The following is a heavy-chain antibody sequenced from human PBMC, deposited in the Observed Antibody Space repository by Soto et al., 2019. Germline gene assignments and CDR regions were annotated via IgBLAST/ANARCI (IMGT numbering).Heavy chain of an antibody. D-gene: IGHD3-22*01. CDR2: IGSRSSDI. V-gene: IGHV3-21*01. CDR3: VRDYYDTSGYPNTFDM. J-gene: IGHJ3*02. CDR1: GFTLSRHT. Sequence: GGSLRLSCAASGFTLSRHTMNWVRQAPGKGLEWVSFIGSRSSDIYYADSVKGRFTISRDNAKNSLYLDLTRLRAEDTAVYFCVRDYYDTSGYPNTFDMWGQGTMVTVSS.